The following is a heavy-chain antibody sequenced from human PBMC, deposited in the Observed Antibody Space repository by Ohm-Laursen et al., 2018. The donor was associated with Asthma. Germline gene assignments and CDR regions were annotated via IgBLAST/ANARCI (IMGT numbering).Heavy chain of an antibody. Sequence: SLRLSCAASGFTFRSYAMHWVRQAPGKGLEWVSAISGSGGSTYYADSVKGRFTISRDNSKNTLYLQMNSLRAEDTAVYYCAKVGYYYDSSGYYYFDYWGQGTLVTVSS. CDR3: AKVGYYYDSSGYYYFDY. CDR2: ISGSGGST. V-gene: IGHV3-23*01. D-gene: IGHD3-22*01. J-gene: IGHJ4*02. CDR1: GFTFRSYA.